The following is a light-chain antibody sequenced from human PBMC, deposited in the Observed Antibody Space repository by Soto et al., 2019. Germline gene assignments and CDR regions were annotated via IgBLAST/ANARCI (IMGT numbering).Light chain of an antibody. Sequence: DIQMTQSPSTLSGSVGDRVTITCRASQTISSWLAWYQQKPGKAPKLLIYKASTLKSGVPSRFSGSGSGTEFTLTISSLQPDDFATYYCQQCGSSPETFGQGTKVDIK. CDR1: QTISSW. V-gene: IGKV1-5*03. CDR2: KAS. J-gene: IGKJ1*01. CDR3: QQCGSSPET.